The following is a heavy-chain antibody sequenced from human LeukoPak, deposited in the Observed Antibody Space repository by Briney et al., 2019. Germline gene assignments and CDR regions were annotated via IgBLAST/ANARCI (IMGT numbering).Heavy chain of an antibody. Sequence: SETLSLTCTVSGGSISSGSYYWSWIRQPAGKGLEWIGRIYTSGNTNYNPSLKSRVTISVNTSKNQFSLKLSSVTAADAAVYYCARVTTGGYYNCWGKGSLVPVYS. CDR1: GGSISSGSYY. D-gene: IGHD3-22*01. V-gene: IGHV4-61*02. CDR2: IYTSGNT. J-gene: IGHJ4*02. CDR3: ARVTTGGYYNC.